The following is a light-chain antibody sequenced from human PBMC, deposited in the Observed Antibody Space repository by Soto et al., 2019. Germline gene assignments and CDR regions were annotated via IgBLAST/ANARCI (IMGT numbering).Light chain of an antibody. J-gene: IGKJ2*02. CDR2: HAS. Sequence: EIQMTQSPSSLSASLGDRVTITCRASQSVSTCLNWYQHKPGQAPKVVIYHASNLPGGVPARFSGSGSGTDFTLAISSLQPEDFATYYCQQSYRFPRTFGQGTRLETK. CDR3: QQSYRFPRT. V-gene: IGKV1-39*01. CDR1: QSVSTC.